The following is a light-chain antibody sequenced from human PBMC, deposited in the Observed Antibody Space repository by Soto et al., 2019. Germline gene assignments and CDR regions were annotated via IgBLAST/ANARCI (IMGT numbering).Light chain of an antibody. CDR1: QSVFNY. Sequence: EVVLTQSPATLSLSPGERATLSCRASQSVFNYLAWYQQKPGQAPRLLIDDASNRATGIPARFSGSGSGTDFTLTISSLEPEDFAVYYCQQRRHWPLTFGGGTKVEIK. CDR3: QQRRHWPLT. CDR2: DAS. J-gene: IGKJ4*01. V-gene: IGKV3-11*01.